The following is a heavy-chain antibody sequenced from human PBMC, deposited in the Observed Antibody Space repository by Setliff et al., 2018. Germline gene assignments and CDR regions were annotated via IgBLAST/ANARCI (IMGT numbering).Heavy chain of an antibody. J-gene: IGHJ4*02. V-gene: IGHV3-33*08. CDR2: IWDDGGNK. CDR1: GFTFSTYR. CDR3: ARTCSGSGCYAGLES. Sequence: GGSLRLSCAAPGFTFSTYRMHWVRQAPGKGLEWVAVIWDDGGNKYHADSVKGRFTISRDNSKNTLYLQMNSLRPEDTAVYYCARTCSGSGCYAGLESWGQGTPVTVSS. D-gene: IGHD2-15*01.